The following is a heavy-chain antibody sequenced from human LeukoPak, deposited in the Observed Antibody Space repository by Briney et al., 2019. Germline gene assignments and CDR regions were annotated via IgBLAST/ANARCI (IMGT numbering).Heavy chain of an antibody. V-gene: IGHV3-21*01. CDR3: ASGDIVAFY. CDR1: GFTFSSYS. Sequence: PGGSLRLSCAASGFTFSSYSMNWVRQAPGKGLEWVSSISSSSSYIYYADSAKGRFTISRDNAKNSLYLQMNSLRAEDTAVYYCASGDIVAFYWGQGTLVTVSS. D-gene: IGHD5-12*01. J-gene: IGHJ4*02. CDR2: ISSSSSYI.